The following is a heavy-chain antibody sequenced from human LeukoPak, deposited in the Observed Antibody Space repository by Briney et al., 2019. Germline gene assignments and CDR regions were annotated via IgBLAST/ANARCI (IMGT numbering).Heavy chain of an antibody. Sequence: ASVKVSCKASGYTVTDYFIHWVRQAPGQGLEWMGWINPNIGDASYAQKLQDRVTMTRDRSINTAYMELSRLTSDDTAVYYCARMALDGGDSIGFDSWGQGTLVTVSS. CDR2: INPNIGDA. CDR3: ARMALDGGDSIGFDS. V-gene: IGHV1-2*02. CDR1: GYTVTDYF. J-gene: IGHJ5*01. D-gene: IGHD2-21*02.